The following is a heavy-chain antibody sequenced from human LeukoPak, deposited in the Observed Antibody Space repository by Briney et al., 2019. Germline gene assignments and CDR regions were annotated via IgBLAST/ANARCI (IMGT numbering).Heavy chain of an antibody. J-gene: IGHJ3*02. CDR2: INPSGGSA. D-gene: IGHD1-26*01. CDR1: GYTFINYS. V-gene: IGHV1-46*01. Sequence: ASVKDSCKASGYTFINYSLHWVRQAPGQGPDWVGIINPSGGSANYAQKFQGRVNMTRDTSTSTVYMELRSLRSEDTAVYYCTRNGWVGAPQLGAFDIWGQGTMVTVSS. CDR3: TRNGWVGAPQLGAFDI.